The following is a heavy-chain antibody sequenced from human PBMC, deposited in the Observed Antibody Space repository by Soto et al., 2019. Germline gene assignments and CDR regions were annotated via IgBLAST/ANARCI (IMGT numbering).Heavy chain of an antibody. D-gene: IGHD6-13*01. Sequence: SGGSLRLSCAASGFTFSSYGMHWVRQAPGKGLEWVAVIWYDGSNKYYADSVKGRFTISRDNSKNTLYLQMNSLRAEDTAVYYCARETGYSSSWADYYYYGMDVWGQGTTVTVSS. V-gene: IGHV3-33*01. CDR3: ARETGYSSSWADYYYYGMDV. CDR1: GFTFSSYG. J-gene: IGHJ6*02. CDR2: IWYDGSNK.